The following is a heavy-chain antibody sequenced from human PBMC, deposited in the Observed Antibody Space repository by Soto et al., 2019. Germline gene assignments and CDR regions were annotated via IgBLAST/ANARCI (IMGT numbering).Heavy chain of an antibody. D-gene: IGHD2-21*02. CDR2: ISYDGNDK. Sequence: QVQLVESGGGVVQPGRSLRLSCAASGFAFSPYAMHWVRQAPGKGLEWVAVISYDGNDKFYADSVKGRFTISRDNSKNTLYLQMNSLRLEDTAVYYCARGGGFCGDDCYKGGIDYWGQGTLVTVSS. J-gene: IGHJ4*02. CDR3: ARGGGFCGDDCYKGGIDY. CDR1: GFAFSPYA. V-gene: IGHV3-30-3*01.